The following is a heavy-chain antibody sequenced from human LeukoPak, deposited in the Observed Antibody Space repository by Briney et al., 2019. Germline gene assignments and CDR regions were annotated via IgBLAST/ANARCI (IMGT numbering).Heavy chain of an antibody. D-gene: IGHD5-18*01. V-gene: IGHV3-64*02. CDR3: AKPLTSYSSGFSDAFDV. J-gene: IGHJ3*01. CDR2: ITTNGGNA. Sequence: HAGGSLRLPCAASGFTFSIYAMHWVRQAPGKGLEHVSTITTNGGNAYYADSVKGRFTISRDNSKDTLFLQLGRLRAEDIGVYYCAKPLTSYSSGFSDAFDVWGHGTMVTVSS. CDR1: GFTFSIYA.